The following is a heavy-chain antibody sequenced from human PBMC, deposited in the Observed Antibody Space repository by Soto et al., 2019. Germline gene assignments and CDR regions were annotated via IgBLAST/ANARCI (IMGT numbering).Heavy chain of an antibody. CDR2: ISSSGSTI. CDR1: GFTFSDYY. CDR3: ASGIEVGATPPAFDY. Sequence: PGGSLRLSCAASGFTFSDYYMSWIRQAPGKGLEWVSYISSSGSTIYYADSVKGRFTISRDNAKNSLYLQMNSLRAEDTAVYYCASGIEVGATPPAFDYWDQGTRVTVSS. J-gene: IGHJ4*02. V-gene: IGHV3-11*01. D-gene: IGHD1-26*01.